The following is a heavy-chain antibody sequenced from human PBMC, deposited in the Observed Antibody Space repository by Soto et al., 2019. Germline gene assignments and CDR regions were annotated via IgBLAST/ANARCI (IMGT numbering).Heavy chain of an antibody. CDR2: ISYDGSNK. CDR3: ANEKFSSSWTPGFFDY. J-gene: IGHJ4*02. CDR1: GFTFSSYG. V-gene: IGHV3-30*18. Sequence: GGSLRLSCAASGFTFSSYGMHWVRQAPGKGLEWVAVISYDGSNKYYADSVKGRFTISRDNSKNTLYLQMNSLRAEDTAVYYCANEKFSSSWTPGFFDYWGQGTLVTVSS. D-gene: IGHD6-13*01.